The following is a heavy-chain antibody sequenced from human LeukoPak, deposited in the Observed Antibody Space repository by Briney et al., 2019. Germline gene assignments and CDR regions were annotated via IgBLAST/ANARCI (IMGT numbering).Heavy chain of an antibody. D-gene: IGHD3-10*01. CDR3: ARDLRVDGSGSYSYFDY. CDR1: GYTFTGYY. J-gene: IGHJ4*02. CDR2: ISAYNGNT. V-gene: IGHV1-18*01. Sequence: ASVKVSCKASGYTFTGYYMHWVRQAPGQGLEWMGWISAYNGNTNYAQKLQGRVTMTTDTSTSTAYMELRSLRSDDTAVYYCARDLRVDGSGSYSYFDYWGQGTLVTVSS.